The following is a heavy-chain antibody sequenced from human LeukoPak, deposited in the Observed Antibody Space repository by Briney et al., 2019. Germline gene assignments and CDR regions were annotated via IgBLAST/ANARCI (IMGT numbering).Heavy chain of an antibody. J-gene: IGHJ4*02. CDR3: AKSSGNYYFDY. CDR1: GFTFSSYG. CDR2: ISSSSSTI. Sequence: PGGSLRLSCAASGFTFSSYGMNWVRQAPGKGLEWVSYISSSSSTIYYADSVKGRFTISRDNSKNTLYLQMNSLRAEDTAVYYCAKSSGNYYFDYWGQGTLVTVSS. D-gene: IGHD1-7*01. V-gene: IGHV3-48*01.